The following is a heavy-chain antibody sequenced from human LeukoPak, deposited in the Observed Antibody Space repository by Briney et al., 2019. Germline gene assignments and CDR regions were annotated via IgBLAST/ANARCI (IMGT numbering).Heavy chain of an antibody. CDR3: ARDQSAYYYDSSGYGD. V-gene: IGHV5-51*01. D-gene: IGHD3-22*01. J-gene: IGHJ4*02. Sequence: GESLKISCKGSGYSFTSYWIGWVRQMPGKGLEWMGIIYPGDSDTRYSPSFQGQVTISADKSISTAYLQWSSLKASDTAMYYCARDQSAYYYDSSGYGDWGQGTLVTVSS. CDR2: IYPGDSDT. CDR1: GYSFTSYW.